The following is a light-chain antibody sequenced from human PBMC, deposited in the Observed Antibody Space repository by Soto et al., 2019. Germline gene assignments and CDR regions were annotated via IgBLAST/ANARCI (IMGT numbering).Light chain of an antibody. CDR3: QQSNNYPWT. J-gene: IGKJ1*01. CDR2: EAS. V-gene: IGKV1-5*03. CDR1: QSISSW. Sequence: DIQMTQSPSTLSASVGDRVTITYRASQSISSWLAWYQQKPGKAPKLLIYEASNLESGVPSRFHGSGYGTEFTLTISRLQPDDFATYYCQQSNNYPWTFGQGTKVDIK.